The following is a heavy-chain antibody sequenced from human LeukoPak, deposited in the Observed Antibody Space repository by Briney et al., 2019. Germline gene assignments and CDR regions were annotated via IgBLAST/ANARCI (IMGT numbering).Heavy chain of an antibody. V-gene: IGHV4-59*08. CDR2: IYVTGT. D-gene: IGHD3-16*02. CDR3: ARHIGGGIEDMDV. Sequence: SETLSLTCTFSGGSIGTYYWGWVRQSPGTGLEWIGYIYVTGTRYNPYLQSRVTISVDRSRNQFFLKMTSVTAADTAVYYCARHIGGGIEDMDVWGRGTKVTVSS. CDR1: GGSIGTYY. J-gene: IGHJ6*03.